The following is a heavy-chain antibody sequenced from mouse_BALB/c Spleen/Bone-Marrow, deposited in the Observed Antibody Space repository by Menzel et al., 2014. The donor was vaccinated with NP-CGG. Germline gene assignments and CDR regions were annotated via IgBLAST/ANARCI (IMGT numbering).Heavy chain of an antibody. CDR1: GFTFSDFY. V-gene: IGHV7-1*02. CDR2: SRNKAKHYTT. Sequence: DVQLQESGGGLVQPGDSLRLSCATSGFTFSDFYMEWVRQPPGKRLEWIAASRNKAKHYTTEYSASVKGRSIVSRDTSQSILYLQMNALRAEDTAIYYCARDVGYGNYFVYWGQGTLVTVSA. D-gene: IGHD2-10*02. CDR3: ARDVGYGNYFVY. J-gene: IGHJ3*01.